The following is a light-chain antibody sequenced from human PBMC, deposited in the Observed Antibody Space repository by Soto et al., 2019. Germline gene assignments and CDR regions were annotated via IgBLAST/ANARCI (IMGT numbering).Light chain of an antibody. V-gene: IGKV1-5*01. CDR1: QSISTW. J-gene: IGKJ2*01. Sequence: DLQMTQSPSTLSASLGDRVTITCRASQSISTWLAWYQHKPGKAPKFLISDASNLASGVPARFSGSGSGTEFALTISSLQPDDLATYYCQQYKTYPMYTFGQGTKLEIK. CDR2: DAS. CDR3: QQYKTYPMYT.